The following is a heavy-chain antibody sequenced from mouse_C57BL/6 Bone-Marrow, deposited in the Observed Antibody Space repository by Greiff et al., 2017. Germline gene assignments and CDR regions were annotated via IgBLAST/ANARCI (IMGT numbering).Heavy chain of an antibody. CDR3: AGVYDGYSSWFAY. D-gene: IGHD2-3*01. Sequence: VQLVESGAELAKPGASVKLSCKASGYTFTSYWMHWVKQRPGQGLEWIGYINPSSGYTKYNQKFKDKATLTADKSSSTAYMQLSSLTYEDSAVYYCAGVYDGYSSWFAYWGQGTLVTVSA. V-gene: IGHV1-7*01. CDR1: GYTFTSYW. J-gene: IGHJ3*01. CDR2: INPSSGYT.